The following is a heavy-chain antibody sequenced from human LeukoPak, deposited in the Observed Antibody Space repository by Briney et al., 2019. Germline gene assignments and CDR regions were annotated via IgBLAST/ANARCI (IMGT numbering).Heavy chain of an antibody. D-gene: IGHD5-12*01. V-gene: IGHV1-2*02. CDR1: GYTFTGYY. CDR2: INPNSGGT. Sequence: ASVKVSCKASGYTFTGYYMHWVRQAPGQGLEWMGWINPNSGGTNYAQKFQGRVTMTRDTSISTAYMELSRLRSDDTAVYYCAITVATIVIWDYWGQGTPVTVSS. CDR3: AITVATIVIWDY. J-gene: IGHJ4*02.